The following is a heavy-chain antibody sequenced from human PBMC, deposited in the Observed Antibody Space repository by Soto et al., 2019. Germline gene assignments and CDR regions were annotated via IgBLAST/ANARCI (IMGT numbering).Heavy chain of an antibody. J-gene: IGHJ3*02. CDR1: GGTFSSYT. CDR3: ARSGALNDAFDI. CDR2: IIPILGIA. V-gene: IGHV1-69*02. Sequence: SVKVSCKASGGTFSSYTISWVRQAPGQGLEWMGRIIPILGIANYAQKFQGRVTITRDTSASTAYMELSSLRSEDTAVYYCARSGALNDAFDIWGQGTMVTVSS.